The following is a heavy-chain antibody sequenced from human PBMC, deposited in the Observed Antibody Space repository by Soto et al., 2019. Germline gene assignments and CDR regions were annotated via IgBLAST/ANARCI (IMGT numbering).Heavy chain of an antibody. V-gene: IGHV3-23*01. CDR1: GFTFSSYA. J-gene: IGHJ5*02. D-gene: IGHD2-2*01. CDR2: ISGSGGST. Sequence: LRLSCAASGFTFSSYAMSWVRQAPGKGLEWVSAISGSGGSTYYADSVKGRFTISRDNSKNTLYLQMNSLRAEDTAVYYCAKAPKGYCSSTSCYRIWFDPWGQGTLVTVYS. CDR3: AKAPKGYCSSTSCYRIWFDP.